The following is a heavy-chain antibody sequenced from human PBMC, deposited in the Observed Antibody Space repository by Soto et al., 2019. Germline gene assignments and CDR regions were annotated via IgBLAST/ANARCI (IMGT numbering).Heavy chain of an antibody. Sequence: SETLSLTCTVSGGSINSGDYYWTWIRQPPGKGLEWIGCIHYSGSTYYNPSLKSRITISVDTSKNQFSLKLSSVTAADTAVYYCMLGSGWKDFDYWGQGTLVTVSS. CDR2: IHYSGST. V-gene: IGHV4-30-4*01. D-gene: IGHD3-22*01. CDR3: MLGSGWKDFDY. J-gene: IGHJ4*02. CDR1: GGSINSGDYY.